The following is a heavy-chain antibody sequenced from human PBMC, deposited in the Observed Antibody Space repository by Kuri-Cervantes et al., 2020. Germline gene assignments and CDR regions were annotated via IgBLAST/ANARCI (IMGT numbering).Heavy chain of an antibody. Sequence: GGSLRPSCAASGFTFSSYAMHWVRHAPGKGLEWVAVISYDGSNKYYADSVKGRFTISRDNSKNTLYLQMNSLRAEDTAVYYSAKSRWELQPFPFDYWGQGTLVTVSS. V-gene: IGHV3-30-3*02. CDR3: AKSRWELQPFPFDY. D-gene: IGHD1-26*01. J-gene: IGHJ4*02. CDR1: GFTFSSYA. CDR2: ISYDGSNK.